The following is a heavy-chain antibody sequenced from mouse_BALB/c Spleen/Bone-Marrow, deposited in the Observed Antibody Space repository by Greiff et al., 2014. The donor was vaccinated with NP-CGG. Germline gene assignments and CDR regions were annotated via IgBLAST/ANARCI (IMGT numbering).Heavy chain of an antibody. V-gene: IGHV1S135*01. CDR1: GYAFTSYN. CDR3: ARYFDYDYFDY. Sequence: ESGPELVKPGASVKVSCKASGYAFTSYNMYWVKQSHGKSLEWIGYIDPYNGGTYYNQKFKGKATLTVDKSSSTAYMHLNSRTSEDSALYYCARYFDYDYFDYWGQGTTLTVSS. J-gene: IGHJ2*01. D-gene: IGHD2-4*01. CDR2: IDPYNGGT.